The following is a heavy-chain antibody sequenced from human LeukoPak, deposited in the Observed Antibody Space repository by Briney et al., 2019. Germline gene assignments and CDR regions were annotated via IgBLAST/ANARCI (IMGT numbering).Heavy chain of an antibody. CDR1: GGSISSSSYY. D-gene: IGHD2-2*01. CDR3: ARRSRGMRYCLDS. J-gene: IGHJ4*02. CDR2: IYYSGST. V-gene: IGHV4-39*01. Sequence: SETLSLTCTVSGGSISSSSYYWGWIRQPPGKGLEWIGTIYYSGSTYYNPSLKSRVTMSVDTSENQFSLKLSSVTAADTAVYYCARRSRGMRYCLDSWGQGTLVTVSS.